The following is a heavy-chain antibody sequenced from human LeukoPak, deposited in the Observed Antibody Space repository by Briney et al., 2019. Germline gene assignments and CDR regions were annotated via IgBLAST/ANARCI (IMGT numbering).Heavy chain of an antibody. V-gene: IGHV4-4*07. J-gene: IGHJ6*03. CDR1: GGSISSYY. Sequence: PSETLSLTCTVPGGSISSYYWSWIRQPAGKGLEWIGRIYTSGSTNYNPSLKSRVTMSVDTSKNQFSLKLGSVTAADTAVYYCAREQWGYCSSTSCNYYYYMDVWGKGTTVTVSS. CDR3: AREQWGYCSSTSCNYYYYMDV. CDR2: IYTSGST. D-gene: IGHD2-2*01.